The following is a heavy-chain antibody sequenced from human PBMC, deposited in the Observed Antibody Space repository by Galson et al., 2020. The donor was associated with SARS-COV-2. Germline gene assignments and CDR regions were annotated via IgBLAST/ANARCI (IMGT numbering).Heavy chain of an antibody. Sequence: ASVKVSCKASGYTFTGYYMHWVRQAPGQGLEWMGRINPNSGGTNYAQKFQGRVTMTRDTSISTAYMELSRLRSDDTAVYYCAGEYQLLPNWFDTWGQGTLVTVSS. CDR3: AGEYQLLPNWFDT. CDR1: GYTFTGYY. CDR2: INPNSGGT. D-gene: IGHD2-2*01. J-gene: IGHJ5*02. V-gene: IGHV1-2*06.